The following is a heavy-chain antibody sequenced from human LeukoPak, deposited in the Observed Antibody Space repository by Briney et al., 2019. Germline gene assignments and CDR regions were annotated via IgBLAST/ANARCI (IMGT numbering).Heavy chain of an antibody. J-gene: IGHJ4*02. D-gene: IGHD2-2*01. Sequence: SVKVSCKASGGTFSSYAISWVRQAPGQGLEWMGGIIPIFGTANYAQKFQGRVTITTDESTSTAYMELSSLRSEDTAVYYCAREALGYCSSTSCYYFDYWGQGTLVTVSS. CDR3: AREALGYCSSTSCYYFDY. V-gene: IGHV1-69*05. CDR1: GGTFSSYA. CDR2: IIPIFGTA.